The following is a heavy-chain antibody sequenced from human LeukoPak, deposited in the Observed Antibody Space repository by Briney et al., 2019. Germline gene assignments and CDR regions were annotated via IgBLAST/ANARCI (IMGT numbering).Heavy chain of an antibody. D-gene: IGHD2-15*01. Sequence: GESLKISCKGSGYSFTSYWIGWVRQMPGKGLEWMGIIYPGDSDTRYSPSFQGQVTISADKSISTAYLQWSSLKASDTAVYYCARHKCSGGSCYPYYYGMDVWGQGTTVTVSS. CDR2: IYPGDSDT. CDR1: GYSFTSYW. J-gene: IGHJ6*02. CDR3: ARHKCSGGSCYPYYYGMDV. V-gene: IGHV5-51*01.